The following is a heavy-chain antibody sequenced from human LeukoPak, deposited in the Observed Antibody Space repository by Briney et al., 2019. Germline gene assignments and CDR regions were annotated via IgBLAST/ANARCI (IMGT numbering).Heavy chain of an antibody. Sequence: SETLSLTCTVSGGSIISTYNYWGRIRQPPGQGLEWIGSVYYSGTTYYNPSLKSRVTVSVDTSKNQFSLRLTSVTAADTAVYHCARSSAAEGPTHNWFDPWGQGTLVTVPS. CDR1: GGSIISTYNY. CDR2: VYYSGTT. V-gene: IGHV4-39*01. J-gene: IGHJ5*02. D-gene: IGHD6-13*01. CDR3: ARSSAAEGPTHNWFDP.